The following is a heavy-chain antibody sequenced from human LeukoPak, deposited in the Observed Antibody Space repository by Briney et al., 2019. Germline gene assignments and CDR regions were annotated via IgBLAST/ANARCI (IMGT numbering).Heavy chain of an antibody. CDR1: GGPISSYY. Sequence: SETLPLTCTVSGGPISSYYWSWIRQPPGKGLEWIGYIYYSRSTNYNPSLKSRVTISVDTSKNQFSLKLSSVTAADTAVYYCAREALWFGELLPTPGAFDIWGQGTMVSVSS. D-gene: IGHD3-10*01. V-gene: IGHV4-59*01. J-gene: IGHJ3*02. CDR2: IYYSRST. CDR3: AREALWFGELLPTPGAFDI.